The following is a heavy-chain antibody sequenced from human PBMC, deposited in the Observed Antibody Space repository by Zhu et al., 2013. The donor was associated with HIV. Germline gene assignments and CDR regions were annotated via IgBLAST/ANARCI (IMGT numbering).Heavy chain of an antibody. V-gene: IGHV1-18*01. CDR3: ARAELLLYWFDP. J-gene: IGHJ5*02. Sequence: VQLVQSGAEVKKPGSSVKVSCKASGGTFSSYAISWVRQAPGQGLEWMGWISAYNGNTNYAQKLQGRVTMTTDTSTSTAYMELRSLRSDDTAVYYCARAELLLYWFDPWGQGTLVTVSS. D-gene: IGHD2-15*01. CDR2: ISAYNGNT. CDR1: GGTFSSYA.